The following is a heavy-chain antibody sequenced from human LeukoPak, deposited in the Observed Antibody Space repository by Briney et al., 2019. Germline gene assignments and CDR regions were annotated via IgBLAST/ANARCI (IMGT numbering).Heavy chain of an antibody. Sequence: GVSLRLSCAASGFTFSSYSMNWVRQAPGKGLEWVSYISSSSSTIYYADSVKGRFTISRDNAKNSLYLQVNSLRAEDTAVYYCARDVPNYYGSGSYAPDYYYYYGMDVWGQGTTVTVSS. CDR1: GFTFSSYS. CDR2: ISSSSSTI. J-gene: IGHJ6*02. CDR3: ARDVPNYYGSGSYAPDYYYYYGMDV. D-gene: IGHD3-10*01. V-gene: IGHV3-48*01.